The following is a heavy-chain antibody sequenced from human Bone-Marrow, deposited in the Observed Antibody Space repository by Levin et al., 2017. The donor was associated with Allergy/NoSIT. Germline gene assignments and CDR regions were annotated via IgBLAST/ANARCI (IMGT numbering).Heavy chain of an antibody. V-gene: IGHV3-23*01. J-gene: IGHJ2*01. CDR1: GFTFSSYA. D-gene: IGHD2-15*01. Sequence: GGSLRLSCAASGFTFSSYAMSWVRQAPGKGLEWVSAISGSGGSTYYADSVKGRFTISRDNSKNTLYLQMNSLRAEDTAVYYCAKCGGYCSGGSCYCWYFDLWGRGTLVTVSS. CDR2: ISGSGGST. CDR3: AKCGGYCSGGSCYCWYFDL.